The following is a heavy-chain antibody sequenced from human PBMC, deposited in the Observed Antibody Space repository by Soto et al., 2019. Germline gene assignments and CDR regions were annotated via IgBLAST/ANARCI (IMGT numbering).Heavy chain of an antibody. Sequence: GGSLRLSCAASGFTFSSYAMSWVRQAPGKGLEWVSAISGSGGSTYYADSVKGRFTISRDNSKNTLYLQMNSLRAEDTAVYYCAKEHCGGDCPTLYDAFDIWGQGTMVTVSS. D-gene: IGHD2-21*02. V-gene: IGHV3-23*01. CDR2: ISGSGGST. CDR1: GFTFSSYA. J-gene: IGHJ3*02. CDR3: AKEHCGGDCPTLYDAFDI.